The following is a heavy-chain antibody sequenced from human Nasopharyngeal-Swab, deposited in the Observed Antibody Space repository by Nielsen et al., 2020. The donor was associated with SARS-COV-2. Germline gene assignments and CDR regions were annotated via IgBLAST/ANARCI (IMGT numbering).Heavy chain of an antibody. V-gene: IGHV1-8*01. CDR1: GYTFTRYD. CDR3: ARSPYYDFWSGYYSYYYYGMDV. D-gene: IGHD3-3*01. Sequence: ASVKVSCKASGYTFTRYDINWVRQATGQGLEWMGWMNPNSGNTGYAQKFQGRVTMTRNTSISTAYMELSSLRSEDTAVYYCARSPYYDFWSGYYSYYYYGMDVWGQGTTVTVSS. J-gene: IGHJ6*02. CDR2: MNPNSGNT.